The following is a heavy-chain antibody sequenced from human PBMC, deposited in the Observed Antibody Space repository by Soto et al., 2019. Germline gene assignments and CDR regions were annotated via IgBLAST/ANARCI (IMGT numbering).Heavy chain of an antibody. J-gene: IGHJ4*02. V-gene: IGHV2-5*02. CDR1: GFSLSTSGVG. CDR3: AHLDSSSWFDY. Sequence: SGPTLVKPTQTLTLTCTFSGFSLSTSGVGVGWIRQPPGKALEWLALIYWDDDKRYSPSLKGRLTITKVTYKNQVVLTMTNMDPVDTATYDCAHLDSSSWFDYWGQGTLVTVSS. CDR2: IYWDDDK. D-gene: IGHD6-13*01.